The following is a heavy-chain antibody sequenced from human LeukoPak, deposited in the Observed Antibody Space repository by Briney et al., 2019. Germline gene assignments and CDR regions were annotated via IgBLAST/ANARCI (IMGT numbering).Heavy chain of an antibody. Sequence: SVKVSCKASGGTFSSYAISWVRQAPGQGLEWTGGIIPIFGTANYAQKFQGRVTITTDESTSTAYMELSSLRSEDTAVYYCAREDGYNYRGAFDIWGQGTMVTVSS. CDR2: IIPIFGTA. CDR1: GGTFSSYA. D-gene: IGHD5-24*01. V-gene: IGHV1-69*05. J-gene: IGHJ3*02. CDR3: AREDGYNYRGAFDI.